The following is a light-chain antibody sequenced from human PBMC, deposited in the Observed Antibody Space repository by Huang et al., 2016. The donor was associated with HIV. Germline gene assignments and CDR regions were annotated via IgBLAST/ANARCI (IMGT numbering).Light chain of an antibody. Sequence: DIQMTQSPSSLSASVGDRVTITCRASQGISNSLDWYQQKPGKAPKLLLYAASRLESGVPARFSGSGSGTDYTLTISSLQPEDFATYYCQQYYSTPQTFGQGTKVEIK. CDR1: QGISNS. CDR2: AAS. CDR3: QQYYSTPQT. J-gene: IGKJ1*01. V-gene: IGKV1-NL1*01.